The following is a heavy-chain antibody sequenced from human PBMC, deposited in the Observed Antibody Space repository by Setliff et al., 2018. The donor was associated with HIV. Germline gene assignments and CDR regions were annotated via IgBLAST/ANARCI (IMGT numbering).Heavy chain of an antibody. CDR2: MSFSANS. V-gene: IGHV4-61*08. D-gene: IGHD3-10*01. J-gene: IGHJ5*02. Sequence: KPSETLSLTCSVSGGSITTTDYYWSWIRQPPGKGLEWLGYMSFSANSNYNPSLKNRITISIDTSKNQFSLRLKSVTAADAAIYYCARGAGAFGAKLDPWGQGSLVTVSS. CDR3: ARGAGAFGAKLDP. CDR1: GGSITTTDYY.